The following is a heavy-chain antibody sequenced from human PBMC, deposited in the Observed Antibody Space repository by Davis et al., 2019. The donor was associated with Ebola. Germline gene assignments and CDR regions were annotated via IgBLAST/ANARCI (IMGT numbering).Heavy chain of an antibody. CDR1: GFIFGTHA. J-gene: IGHJ4*02. D-gene: IGHD6-19*01. CDR2: ISYDGGNK. Sequence: GESLKISCEASGFIFGTHAMHWVRQAPGQGVEWMAVISYDGGNKYYIDSVKGRFIISRDKSNNTLYLEMNSLRVDDTAVYYCATTQWLREFDNWGQGTLVTVSS. CDR3: ATTQWLREFDN. V-gene: IGHV3-30*14.